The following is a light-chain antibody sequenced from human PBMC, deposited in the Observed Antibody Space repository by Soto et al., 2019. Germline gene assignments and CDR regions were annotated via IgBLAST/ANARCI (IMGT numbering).Light chain of an antibody. CDR1: SSDVGGYNF. V-gene: IGLV2-14*01. CDR3: SSYTNSSTLVL. CDR2: EVS. Sequence: QSALTQPASESGSPGQSITISCTGTSSDVGGYNFVSWYQHHPGKAPKLIIYEVSNRPSGVSNRFSASKSGNTASLTIFGLQAEDEADYYCSSYTNSSTLVLFGGGTKVTVL. J-gene: IGLJ2*01.